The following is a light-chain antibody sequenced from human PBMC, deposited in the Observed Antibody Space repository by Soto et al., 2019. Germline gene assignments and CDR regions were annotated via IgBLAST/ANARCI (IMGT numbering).Light chain of an antibody. J-gene: IGKJ1*01. CDR3: QQYNNWPRT. Sequence: EIVLTQSAGALSLSPGERATLYCRASQSVSSNLAWYQQKPGQAPRLLIYGASTRATGIPARFSGSGSGTEFTLTISSLQSEDFAVYYCQQYNNWPRTFGQGTKVDIK. V-gene: IGKV3-15*01. CDR2: GAS. CDR1: QSVSSN.